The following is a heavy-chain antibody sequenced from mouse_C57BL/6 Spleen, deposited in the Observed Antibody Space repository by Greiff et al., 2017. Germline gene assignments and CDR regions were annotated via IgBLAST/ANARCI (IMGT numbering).Heavy chain of an antibody. D-gene: IGHD1-1*01. CDR3: ARPITTVDAMDY. J-gene: IGHJ4*01. V-gene: IGHV5-4*01. CDR2: LSDGGSYT. CDR1: GFTFSSYA. Sequence: EVQVVESGGGLVKPGGSLKLSCAASGFTFSSYAMSWVRQTPEKRLEWVATLSDGGSYTYYPDNVKGRFTISRDNAKNILYLQMRHLKSEDTAMYYCARPITTVDAMDYWGQGTSVTVSS.